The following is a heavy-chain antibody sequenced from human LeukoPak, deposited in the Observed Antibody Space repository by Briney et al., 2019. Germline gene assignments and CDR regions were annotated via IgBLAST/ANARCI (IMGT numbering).Heavy chain of an antibody. J-gene: IGHJ4*02. V-gene: IGHV3-48*02. CDR1: GFTFSSYS. Sequence: GGSLRLSCAASGFTFSSYSMNWVRQAPGKGLEWVSYISSTGGTIYYADSVKGRFTISRDNAKNSLYLQMNSLRDEDMAVYYCAGVRGGYSYGYGDFDYWGQGTLVTVSS. CDR2: ISSTGGTI. CDR3: AGVRGGYSYGYGDFDY. D-gene: IGHD5-18*01.